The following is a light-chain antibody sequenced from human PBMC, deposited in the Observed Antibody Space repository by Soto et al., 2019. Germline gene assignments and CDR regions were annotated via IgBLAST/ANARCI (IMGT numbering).Light chain of an antibody. CDR3: SSYTFTSTLYV. Sequence: QSVLTQPASVSGSPGQSITISCTGSSSDVGGHNYVSWYQQHPGKAPKLMIYEVTKRPSGVSNRFSGSKSGNTASLTISGLQAEDEADYYCSSYTFTSTLYVFATGTNVTVL. CDR2: EVT. J-gene: IGLJ1*01. CDR1: SSDVGGHNY. V-gene: IGLV2-14*01.